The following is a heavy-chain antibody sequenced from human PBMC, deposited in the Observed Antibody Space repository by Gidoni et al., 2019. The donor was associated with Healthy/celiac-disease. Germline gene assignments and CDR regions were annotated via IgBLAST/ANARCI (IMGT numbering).Heavy chain of an antibody. D-gene: IGHD6-25*01. CDR2: ISYDGSNK. Sequence: QVQLVESGGGVVQPGRSLRLSCAASGFTFSSYAMHWVRQAPGKGLEWVAVISYDGSNKYYADSVKGRFTISRDNSKNTLYLQMNSLRAEDTAVYYCARETPGLYSSGPFDYWGQGTLVTVSS. J-gene: IGHJ4*02. CDR1: GFTFSSYA. CDR3: ARETPGLYSSGPFDY. V-gene: IGHV3-30*04.